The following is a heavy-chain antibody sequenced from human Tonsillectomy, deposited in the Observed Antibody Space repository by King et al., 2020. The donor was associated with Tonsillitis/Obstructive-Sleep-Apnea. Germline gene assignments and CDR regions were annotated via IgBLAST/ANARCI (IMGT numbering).Heavy chain of an antibody. CDR3: ARDPKTTGNYYYYYGMDV. V-gene: IGHV3-30*04. CDR1: GFTFRIYA. Sequence: HVQLVESGGGVVQPGRSLRLSCAASGFTFRIYAMHWVRQAPGKGLEWVAVISYDGNIKYYADSVKGRFTISRDTSKDTLYLQMNILRPEDTAVYYCARDPKTTGNYYYYYGMDVWGQGTTVTVSS. D-gene: IGHD4-17*01. CDR2: ISYDGNIK. J-gene: IGHJ6*02.